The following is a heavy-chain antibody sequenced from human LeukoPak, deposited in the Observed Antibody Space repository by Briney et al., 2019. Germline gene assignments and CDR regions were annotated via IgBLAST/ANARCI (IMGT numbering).Heavy chain of an antibody. Sequence: ASVKVSCKASGYTFTGYYRHWVRPAPGQGVEWMGWINPNSGDTKYAQKFQGRVTMTSDTSISTAYMELSRLRSDDTADYYCATPRGSYRWGTDFDYWGQGTLVTVSS. CDR1: GYTFTGYY. J-gene: IGHJ4*02. V-gene: IGHV1-2*02. CDR2: INPNSGDT. D-gene: IGHD3-16*01. CDR3: ATPRGSYRWGTDFDY.